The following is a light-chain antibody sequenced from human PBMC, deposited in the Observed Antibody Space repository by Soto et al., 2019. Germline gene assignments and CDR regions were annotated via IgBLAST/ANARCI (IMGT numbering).Light chain of an antibody. CDR3: QQYDSTPQT. CDR2: GAS. Sequence: EIVLTQSPGTLSLSPGERATLSCMASQSVNSNYLAWYQRKPGQAPRLLIYGASNRATDIPYRFSASGSGTDFTLTITRLEAEDFAVYYCQQYDSTPQTFGQGTKVEVK. V-gene: IGKV3-20*01. CDR1: QSVNSNY. J-gene: IGKJ1*01.